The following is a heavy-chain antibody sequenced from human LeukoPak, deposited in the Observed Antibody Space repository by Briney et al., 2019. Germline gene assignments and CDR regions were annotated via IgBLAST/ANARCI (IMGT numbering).Heavy chain of an antibody. J-gene: IGHJ4*02. Sequence: PGGSLRLSCAASGFTFSSYIMNWVRQAPGKGLEWVASISRNSTYIHYADSVKGRFTISRDNAKNSLYLQMNSLRAEDTAVYYCARVMDSSGYYYDYWGQGTLVTVSS. CDR2: ISRNSTYI. CDR1: GFTFSSYI. D-gene: IGHD3-22*01. V-gene: IGHV3-21*01. CDR3: ARVMDSSGYYYDY.